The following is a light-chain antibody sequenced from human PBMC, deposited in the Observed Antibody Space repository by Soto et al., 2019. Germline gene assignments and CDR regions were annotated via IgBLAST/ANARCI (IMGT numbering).Light chain of an antibody. Sequence: EIVLTQSPATLSLSPGERATLSCRASQSVSSYLAWYQQKPGQAPRLLIYDASNRATGIPARFSGSGSGTDFTLTSSGLEPEDFAVYYCQQRSNWPFGPGTKVDIK. V-gene: IGKV3-11*01. CDR2: DAS. J-gene: IGKJ3*01. CDR3: QQRSNWP. CDR1: QSVSSY.